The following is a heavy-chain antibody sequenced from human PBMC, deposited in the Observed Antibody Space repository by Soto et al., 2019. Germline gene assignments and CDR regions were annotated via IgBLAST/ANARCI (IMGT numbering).Heavy chain of an antibody. CDR1: GVIFTDYW. Sequence: EVQLVESGGGLVQTGGSLRLSCAASGVIFTDYWIHWVRQAPGKGLVWVSRIKSDESTTNYADSVWGRLTISRDNAKNTVYLHINSLRVEDTAVYYCARCARSYYYFDYCGNCAPVAVCS. CDR2: IKSDESTT. V-gene: IGHV3-74*01. CDR3: ARCARSYYYFDY. D-gene: IGHD2-15*01. J-gene: IGHJ4*01.